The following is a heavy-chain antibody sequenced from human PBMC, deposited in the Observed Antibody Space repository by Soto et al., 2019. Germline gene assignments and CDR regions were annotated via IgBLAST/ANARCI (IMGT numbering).Heavy chain of an antibody. J-gene: IGHJ6*02. D-gene: IGHD1-26*01. CDR1: GDSVSSNSAA. CDR2: TYYRSKWFN. CDR3: ARVSRGSYYRDYYYYGMDV. Sequence: SQTLSLTCAISGDSVSSNSAAWNWIRQSPSRGLEWLGRTYYRSKWFNDYAVSVKSRITINPDTSKNQFSLQLNSVTAADTAVYYCARVSRGSYYRDYYYYGMDVWGQGTTVTVSS. V-gene: IGHV6-1*01.